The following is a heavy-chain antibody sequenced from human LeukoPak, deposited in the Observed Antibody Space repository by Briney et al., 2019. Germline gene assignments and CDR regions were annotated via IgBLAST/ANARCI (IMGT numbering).Heavy chain of an antibody. CDR2: INSDGSST. V-gene: IGHV3-74*01. CDR3: ARGGSYSFDY. J-gene: IGHJ4*02. CDR1: GFTFSGYW. D-gene: IGHD1-26*01. Sequence: PGGSLRLSCAASGFTFSGYWMHWVRQDPGKGLVWVSRINSDGSSTSYADSVKGRFTISRDYAKNTPYLQMNSLRAEDTAVYYCARGGSYSFDYWGQGTLVTVSS.